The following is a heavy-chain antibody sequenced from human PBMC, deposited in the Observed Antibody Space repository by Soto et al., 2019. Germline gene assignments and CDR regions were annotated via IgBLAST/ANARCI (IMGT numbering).Heavy chain of an antibody. V-gene: IGHV1-69*01. CDR3: ASSVVRSHQSFDS. J-gene: IGHJ5*01. CDR2: IIPIFGTA. D-gene: IGHD3-10*01. CDR1: GGSLRSDA. Sequence: QVQLVQSGAEVRKPGSSVKVSCTASGGSLRSDAITWVRQAPGQGLEWIGGIIPIFGTANYAQKFQDRVTITADASTTTVYMELSSLRSDDTAVYYCASSVVRSHQSFDSWGQGTLVTVSS.